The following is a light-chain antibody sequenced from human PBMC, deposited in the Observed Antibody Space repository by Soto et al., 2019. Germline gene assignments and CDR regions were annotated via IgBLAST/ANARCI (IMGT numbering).Light chain of an antibody. CDR2: DVS. CDR1: SSDVGTYNH. CDR3: SSYTTSTPLGV. V-gene: IGLV2-14*01. Sequence: QSVLTQPASVSGSPGQSITISCTGTSSDVGTYNHVSWYQQHPGKAPKLMIYDVSNRPSGVSNRFSGSKSGNTASLTISGLQAEDEADYYCSSYTTSTPLGVFVTWTRSP. J-gene: IGLJ1*01.